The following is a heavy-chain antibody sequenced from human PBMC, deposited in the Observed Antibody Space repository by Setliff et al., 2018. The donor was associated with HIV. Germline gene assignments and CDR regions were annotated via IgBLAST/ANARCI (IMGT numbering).Heavy chain of an antibody. J-gene: IGHJ6*03. Sequence: KTSETLSLTCAVSGYSISSGYYWGWIRQPPGKGLECIGNIYHSGSTYYKPSLKSRVTISVDTSKNQFSLKLSSVTAADTAFYYCARGFSGDYLFTGYLDVWGKGTTVTVS. CDR1: GYSISSGYY. CDR3: ARGFSGDYLFTGYLDV. CDR2: IYHSGST. D-gene: IGHD3-22*01. V-gene: IGHV4-38-2*01.